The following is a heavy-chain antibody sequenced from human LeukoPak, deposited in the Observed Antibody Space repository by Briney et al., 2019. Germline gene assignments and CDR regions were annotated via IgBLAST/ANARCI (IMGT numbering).Heavy chain of an antibody. Sequence: GGSLRLSCAASGFTFSTFAMIRVRQPPGKGLEWVSSIFPSGGEIHYADSVKGRFTISRDNSKSTLSLQMYSLRAEDTATYYCAKISGYYPSDYWGQGTLVTVSS. CDR3: AKISGYYPSDY. CDR1: GFTFSTFA. V-gene: IGHV3-23*01. J-gene: IGHJ4*02. D-gene: IGHD3-22*01. CDR2: IFPSGGEI.